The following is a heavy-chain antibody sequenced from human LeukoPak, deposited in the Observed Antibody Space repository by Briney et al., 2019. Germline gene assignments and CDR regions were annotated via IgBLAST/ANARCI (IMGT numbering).Heavy chain of an antibody. CDR1: GFTFSDYY. D-gene: IGHD6-13*01. CDR2: ISSSSSYT. V-gene: IGHV3-11*06. J-gene: IGHJ4*02. Sequence: PGGSLRLSCAASGFTFSDYYMSWIRQAPGEGLEWVSYISSSSSYTNYADSVKGRFTISRDNAKNSLYLQMNNLRAEDTAVYYCARDPEPAAGLPDYWGQGTLVTVSS. CDR3: ARDPEPAAGLPDY.